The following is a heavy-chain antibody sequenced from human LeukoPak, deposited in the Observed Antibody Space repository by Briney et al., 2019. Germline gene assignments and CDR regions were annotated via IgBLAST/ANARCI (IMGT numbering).Heavy chain of an antibody. CDR1: GYTFTGYY. CDR3: ARGVAVVSNALNWYFDL. CDR2: INPNSGGT. D-gene: IGHD3-22*01. Sequence: ASVKVSCKASGYTFTGYYMHWVRQAPGQGLEWMGWINPNSGGTNYAQKFQGRVTMTRDTSISTAYMELSRLRSDDTAVYYCARGVAVVSNALNWYFDLWGRGTLVTVSS. V-gene: IGHV1-2*02. J-gene: IGHJ2*01.